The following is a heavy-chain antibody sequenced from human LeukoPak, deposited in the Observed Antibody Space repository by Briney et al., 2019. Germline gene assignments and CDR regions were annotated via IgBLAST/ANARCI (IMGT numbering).Heavy chain of an antibody. D-gene: IGHD3-22*01. CDR2: INPNNGDT. Sequence: ASVKVSCKASEYGFTGYYIHWVRQAPGQGLEWMGWINPNNGDTNYAQKFQDWVTMTRDTSISTAYMELNRLRSDDTAMYYCARGRLDFAGSGYYYFDFWGQGTLVTVSS. CDR3: ARGRLDFAGSGYYYFDF. CDR1: EYGFTGYY. J-gene: IGHJ4*02. V-gene: IGHV1-2*04.